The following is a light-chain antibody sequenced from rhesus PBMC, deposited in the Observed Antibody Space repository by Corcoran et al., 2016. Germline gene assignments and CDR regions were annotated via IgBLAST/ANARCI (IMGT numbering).Light chain of an antibody. J-gene: IGKJ2*01. CDR3: QQSSSFPYS. V-gene: IGKV6-55*01. CDR2: SAS. CDR1: QSIGSS. Sequence: EIVLTQSPAFQSVTLKEKVTITCQASQSIGSSLHWYQQKSDQSPKLLIKSASQSISGVPSRFSGRGSGTYFTLTINSLEAEDAATYYCQQSSSFPYSFGQGTKVEIK.